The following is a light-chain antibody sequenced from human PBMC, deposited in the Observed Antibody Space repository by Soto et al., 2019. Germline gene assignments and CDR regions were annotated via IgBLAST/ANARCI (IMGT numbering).Light chain of an antibody. CDR2: GAS. Sequence: EIVLTQSPGTLSLSPGERATLSCRASQSVSSNYLAWYQQKPGQAPRLLIYGASSRATGIPDRFSGSGSGTDFTLTSSRLEPEDFAVYYGQQYGSSPRTFGQGTKVEIK. CDR1: QSVSSNY. V-gene: IGKV3-20*01. CDR3: QQYGSSPRT. J-gene: IGKJ1*01.